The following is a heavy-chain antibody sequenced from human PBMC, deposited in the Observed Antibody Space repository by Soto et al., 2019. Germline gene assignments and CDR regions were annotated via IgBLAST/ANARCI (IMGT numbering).Heavy chain of an antibody. Sequence: ASVKFSCKASVYTFTGYYMHWVRQAPGQGLEWMGWINPNSGGTNYAQKFQGRVTMTRDTSISTAYMELSRLRSDDTAVYYCARGPDSSGYPPAEYFQHWGQGTLVTVSS. CDR3: ARGPDSSGYPPAEYFQH. CDR1: VYTFTGYY. D-gene: IGHD3-22*01. CDR2: INPNSGGT. J-gene: IGHJ1*01. V-gene: IGHV1-2*02.